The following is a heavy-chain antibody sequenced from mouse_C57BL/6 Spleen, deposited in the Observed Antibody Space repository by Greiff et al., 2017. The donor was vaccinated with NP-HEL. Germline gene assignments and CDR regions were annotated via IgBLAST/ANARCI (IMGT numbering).Heavy chain of an antibody. V-gene: IGHV1-76*01. J-gene: IGHJ2*01. CDR2: IYPGSGNT. CDR3: ARWGSYFDY. Sequence: QVQLQQSGAELVRPGASVKLSCKASGYTFTDYYINWVKQRPGQGLEWIARIYPGSGNTYYNEKFKGKATLTAEKSSSTAYMQLSSLTSEDSAVYFCARWGSYFDYWGQGTTLTVSS. CDR1: GYTFTDYY.